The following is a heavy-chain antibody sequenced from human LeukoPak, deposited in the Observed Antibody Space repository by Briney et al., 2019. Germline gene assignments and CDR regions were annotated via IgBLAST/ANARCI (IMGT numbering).Heavy chain of an antibody. CDR2: IWYDGSNK. CDR3: AKDRGIDYCSGGSCHGGFDY. J-gene: IGHJ4*02. D-gene: IGHD2-15*01. V-gene: IGHV3-33*06. Sequence: GGSLRLSCTASGFTFGDYAMSWFRQAPGKGLEWVAVIWYDGSNKYYADSVKGRFTISRDNSKNTLYVQMNSLRAEDTAVYYCAKDRGIDYCSGGSCHGGFDYWGQGTLVTVSS. CDR1: GFTFGDYA.